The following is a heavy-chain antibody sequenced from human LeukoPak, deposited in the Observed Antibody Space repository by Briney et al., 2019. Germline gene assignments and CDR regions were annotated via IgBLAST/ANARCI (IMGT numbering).Heavy chain of an antibody. CDR2: INSDGSYT. D-gene: IGHD2-15*01. V-gene: IGHV3-74*01. J-gene: IGHJ3*02. Sequence: PGGSLRLSCTASGFTFSTYWMHWVRQAPGKGLVWVSLINSDGSYTDFADSVKGRFTISRDNAPSTLYLQMNSLRVEDTAVYYCATELRESGASSRNAFDIWGQGTVVSVSS. CDR3: ATELRESGASSRNAFDI. CDR1: GFTFSTYW.